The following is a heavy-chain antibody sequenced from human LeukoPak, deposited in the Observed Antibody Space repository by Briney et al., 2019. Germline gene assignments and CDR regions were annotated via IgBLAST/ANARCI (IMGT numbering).Heavy chain of an antibody. V-gene: IGHV3-74*01. CDR2: INSDGSST. CDR3: ARESSSWYETIDY. D-gene: IGHD6-13*01. J-gene: IGHJ4*02. CDR1: GFTFSSFW. Sequence: GGSLRLSCAASGFTFSSFWMSWVRQAPGKGLVWVSRINSDGSSTSYADSVKGRFTISRDNAKNTLYLQMNSLRAEDTAVYYCARESSSWYETIDYWGQGTLVTVSS.